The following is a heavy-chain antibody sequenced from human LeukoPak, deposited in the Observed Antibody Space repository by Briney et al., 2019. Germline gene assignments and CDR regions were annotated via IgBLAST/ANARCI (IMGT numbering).Heavy chain of an antibody. J-gene: IGHJ4*02. Sequence: GGSLRLSCAASGFTFSDYYMSWIRQAPGKGLEWVSFIDGSGSTKAYADSVKGRFTISRDNAMNSLFLQMSSLRAEDTAVYYCARDPPPRNYDSNYWGQGTLVTVSS. V-gene: IGHV3-11*01. CDR2: IDGSGSTK. CDR3: ARDPPPRNYDSNY. CDR1: GFTFSDYY. D-gene: IGHD3-3*01.